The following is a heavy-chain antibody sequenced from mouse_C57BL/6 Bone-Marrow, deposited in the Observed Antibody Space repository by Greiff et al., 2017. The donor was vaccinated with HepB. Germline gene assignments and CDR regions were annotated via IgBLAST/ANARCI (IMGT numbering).Heavy chain of an antibody. V-gene: IGHV5-15*01. CDR3: ARLYGSSSYWYFDV. CDR1: GFTFSDYG. CDR2: ISNLAYSI. Sequence: EVNVVESGGGLVQPGGSLKLSCAASGFTFSDYGMAWVRQAPRKGPEWVAFISNLAYSIYYADTVTGRVTISRENAKNTLYLEMSSLRSEDTAMYYCARLYGSSSYWYFDVWGTGTTVTVSS. D-gene: IGHD1-1*01. J-gene: IGHJ1*03.